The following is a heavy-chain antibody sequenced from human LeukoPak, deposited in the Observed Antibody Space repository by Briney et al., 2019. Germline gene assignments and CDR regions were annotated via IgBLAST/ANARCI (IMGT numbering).Heavy chain of an antibody. V-gene: IGHV3-23*01. CDR2: ISGSGGST. CDR3: AKGSSGSYGY. Sequence: GGSLRLSCAASGFTFSSYAMSWVRQAPGKGLEWVSAISGSGGSTYYEDSVKGQFTISRDNSKNTLYLHMNSLRAEDTAVYYCAKGSSGSYGYWREGTLVTDSP. J-gene: IGHJ4*02. D-gene: IGHD3-10*01. CDR1: GFTFSSYA.